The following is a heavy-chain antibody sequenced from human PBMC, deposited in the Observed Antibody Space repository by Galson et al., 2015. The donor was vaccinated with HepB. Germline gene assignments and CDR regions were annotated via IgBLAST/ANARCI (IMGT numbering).Heavy chain of an antibody. V-gene: IGHV5-51*03. CDR2: IYPGDSDT. D-gene: IGHD2-2*01. CDR1: GYSFTSYW. Sequence: QSGAEVKKPGESLKISCKGSGYSFTSYWIGWVRQMPGKGLEWMGIIYPGDSDTRYSPSFQGQVTISADKSISTAYLQWSSLKASDTAMYYCARTCSSTSCQSGHYYYGMDVWGQGTTVTVSS. CDR3: ARTCSSTSCQSGHYYYGMDV. J-gene: IGHJ6*02.